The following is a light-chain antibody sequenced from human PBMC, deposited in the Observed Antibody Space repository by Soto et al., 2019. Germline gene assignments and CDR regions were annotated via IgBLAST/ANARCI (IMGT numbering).Light chain of an antibody. CDR2: EVS. V-gene: IGLV2-14*01. J-gene: IGLJ1*01. CDR3: SSKTSSSSPFV. Sequence: QSALTQPASVSGSPGQSITISCTGSTSDVGAYNYVSWYKHHPGQAPQLMIYEVSNRPSGVSNRFSGSKSSNTASLTISGLQADDEGDYYCSSKTSSSSPFVFGTGTKVTVL. CDR1: TSDVGAYNY.